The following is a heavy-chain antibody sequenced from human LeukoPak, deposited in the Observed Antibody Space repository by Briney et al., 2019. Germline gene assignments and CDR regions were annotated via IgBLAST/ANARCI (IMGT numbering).Heavy chain of an antibody. V-gene: IGHV3-9*01. CDR3: AKDAGDILTGYYDP. D-gene: IGHD3-9*01. Sequence: GGSLRLSCAASGFTFDEFAMHWVRHAPREGLGWGSGISWNSGSLGYADSVKGRFTSSIDNAKNSLYLQMNSLRAEDTALYYCAKDAGDILTGYYDPWGQGTLVTVSS. CDR2: ISWNSGSL. J-gene: IGHJ5*02. CDR1: GFTFDEFA.